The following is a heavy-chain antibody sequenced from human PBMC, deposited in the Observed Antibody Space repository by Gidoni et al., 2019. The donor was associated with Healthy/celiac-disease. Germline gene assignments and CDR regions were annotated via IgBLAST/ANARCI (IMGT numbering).Heavy chain of an antibody. CDR1: GYTFTSYD. V-gene: IGHV1-8*01. CDR3: AIAYSGSYYTY. D-gene: IGHD1-26*01. J-gene: IGHJ4*02. CDR2: MNPNSCNT. Sequence: QVQLVQSGAEVEKPGASVKVSGKASGYTFTSYDINWVRQATGQGLEWMGGMNPNSCNTGYAQKFQGRVTMTMNTSISTAYMELSSLRSEDTAVYYCAIAYSGSYYTYWGQGTLVTVSS.